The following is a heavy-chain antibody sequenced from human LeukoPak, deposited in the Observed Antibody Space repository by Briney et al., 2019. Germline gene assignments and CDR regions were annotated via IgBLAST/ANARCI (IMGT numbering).Heavy chain of an antibody. D-gene: IGHD6-19*01. CDR1: GGTFSSYA. CDR2: LIPIFGTA. CDR3: ARASPPYSSGWLQTAWYGV. Sequence: SVKDSCMASGGTFSSYALSWVRPAPGQGLEWMGGLIPIFGTANYAQKFQGRVTITADESTSTAYMELSSLRSEDTAVYYCARASPPYSSGWLQTAWYGVWGQGTLVTVSS. V-gene: IGHV1-69*13. J-gene: IGHJ4*02.